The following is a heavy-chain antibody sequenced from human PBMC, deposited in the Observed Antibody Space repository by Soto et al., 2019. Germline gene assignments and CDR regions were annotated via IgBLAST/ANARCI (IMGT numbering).Heavy chain of an antibody. CDR1: GFPFSNYA. Sequence: EVQLLESGGGLVQPGESLKLACAASGFPFSNYAMSWVRQAPGKGLEWVSTTGGGIGPYYADSVKGRFTISRDNSKNTLYLQMNSLRAEDTDIYYCAKMPDGVNSNSPYCWGPGTLVTVSS. D-gene: IGHD4-4*01. CDR3: AKMPDGVNSNSPYC. V-gene: IGHV3-23*01. CDR2: TGGGIGP. J-gene: IGHJ4*02.